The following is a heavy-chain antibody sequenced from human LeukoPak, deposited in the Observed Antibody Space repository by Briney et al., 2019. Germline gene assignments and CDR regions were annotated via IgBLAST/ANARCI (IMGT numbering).Heavy chain of an antibody. D-gene: IGHD3-10*01. CDR2: ISSSSSYI. CDR1: GFTFSSYS. V-gene: IGHV3-21*01. Sequence: GGSLRLSCAASGFTFSSYSMNWVRQAPGKGLEWVSSISSSSSYIYYADSVKGRFTISRDNAKNSLYLQMNSLRAVDTAVYYCARDPFNYYGSGSQKDYWGQGTLVTVSS. CDR3: ARDPFNYYGSGSQKDY. J-gene: IGHJ4*02.